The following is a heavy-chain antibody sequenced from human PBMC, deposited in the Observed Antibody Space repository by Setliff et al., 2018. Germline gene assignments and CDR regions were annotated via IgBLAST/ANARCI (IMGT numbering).Heavy chain of an antibody. D-gene: IGHD4-17*01. J-gene: IGHJ4*02. CDR1: GYSISSGHY. CDR3: AGGRRYDYGWDFDY. V-gene: IGHV4-38-2*02. Sequence: SETLSLTCTVSGYSISSGHYWGWIRQPPGKGLEWIGSISHSGSTYYNPSLRSRVTISLDTSKNQFSPKLTSVTAADTAVYYCAGGRRYDYGWDFDYRGQGTLVTAPQ. CDR2: ISHSGST.